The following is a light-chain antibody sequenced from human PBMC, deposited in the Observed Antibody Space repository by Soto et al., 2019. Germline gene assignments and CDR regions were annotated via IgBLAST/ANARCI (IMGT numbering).Light chain of an antibody. CDR1: QSISRS. CDR2: DAS. CDR3: QQSYSTPRT. V-gene: IGKV1-5*01. Sequence: DIQMTQSPSTLSASVGDRVTITCRASQSISRSLAWYQQKSGKAPKLLIYDASSLESGVPSRFSGSGFGTEFTLTISSLQPEDFATYYCQQSYSTPRTFGQGTKMEIK. J-gene: IGKJ1*01.